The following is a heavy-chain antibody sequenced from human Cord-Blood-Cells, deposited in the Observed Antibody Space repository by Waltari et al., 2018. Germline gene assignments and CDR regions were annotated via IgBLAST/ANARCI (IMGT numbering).Heavy chain of an antibody. Sequence: VQLQESGPGLVKPSQTLSLTCTVCGGSISRVRYHRVWIRQPAGKGLEWIVYIYTSGSTNYNPSLKSRVTISVDTSKNQFSLKLSSVTAADTAVYYCARVEVEWLFDYWGQRTLVTVSS. CDR3: ARVEVEWLFDY. CDR2: IYTSGST. V-gene: IGHV4-61*09. D-gene: IGHD3-3*01. CDR1: GGSISRVRYH. J-gene: IGHJ4*02.